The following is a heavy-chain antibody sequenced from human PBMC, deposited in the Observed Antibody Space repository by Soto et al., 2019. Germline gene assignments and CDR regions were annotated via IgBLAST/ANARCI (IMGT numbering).Heavy chain of an antibody. Sequence: KWSQASVKVSCKASGYTFTSYGISWVRQAPGQGLEWMGWISAYNGNTNYAQKLQGRVTMTTDTSTSTAYMELRSLRSDDTAVYYCARGEDTLRFLEWLQETLGAFDIWGQGTMVTVSS. CDR1: GYTFTSYG. J-gene: IGHJ3*02. D-gene: IGHD3-3*01. CDR2: ISAYNGNT. V-gene: IGHV1-18*04. CDR3: ARGEDTLRFLEWLQETLGAFDI.